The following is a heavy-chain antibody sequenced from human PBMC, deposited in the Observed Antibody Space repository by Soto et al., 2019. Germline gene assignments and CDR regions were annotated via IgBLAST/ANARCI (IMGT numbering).Heavy chain of an antibody. V-gene: IGHV4-34*01. CDR2: INHSGST. D-gene: IGHD6-13*01. CDR3: ARRDPIAAAGTTDAFDI. Sequence: SETLSLTCAVYGGSFSGYYWSWIRQPPGKGLEWIGEINHSGSTNYNPSLKSRVTISVDTSKNQFPLKLSSVTAADTAVYYCARRDPIAAAGTTDAFDIWGQGTMVTVS. CDR1: GGSFSGYY. J-gene: IGHJ3*02.